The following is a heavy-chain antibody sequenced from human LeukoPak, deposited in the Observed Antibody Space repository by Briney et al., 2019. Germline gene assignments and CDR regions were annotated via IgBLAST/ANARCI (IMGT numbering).Heavy chain of an antibody. Sequence: EGSLRLSCAASGFTFSNAWMTWVRQAPGKGLEWIGRIEMETDGGTTDYAAPVKGRFTISRDDSKNTLYLQMNSLRTEDTAVYWCTTDPYSYLYNWFDPWGQGTLVTVSS. CDR1: GFTFSNAW. D-gene: IGHD4-11*01. J-gene: IGHJ5*02. CDR3: TTDPYSYLYNWFDP. V-gene: IGHV3-15*04. CDR2: IEMETDGGTT.